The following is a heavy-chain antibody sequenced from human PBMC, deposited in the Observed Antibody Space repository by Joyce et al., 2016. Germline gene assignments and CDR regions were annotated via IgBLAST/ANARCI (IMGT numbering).Heavy chain of an antibody. J-gene: IGHJ5*02. CDR2: IYYSGNA. CDR3: ARGGGWNHWFDP. V-gene: IGHV4-31*03. CDR1: GGSISSGSYY. D-gene: IGHD1-1*01. Sequence: QVQLQESGPGPVKPSQTLSLTCTVSGGSISSGSYYWNWIRQHPGKGLEWIGYIYYSGNAYYNPSLKSRATILVETSKKQFSLQLSSVTAADTAVYYCARGGGWNHWFDPWGQGTLVTVSS.